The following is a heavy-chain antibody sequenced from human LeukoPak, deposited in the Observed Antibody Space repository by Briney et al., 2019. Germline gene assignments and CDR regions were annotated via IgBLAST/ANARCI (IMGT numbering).Heavy chain of an antibody. CDR3: AKWVVTPGGDYYYYGMDV. CDR2: ISGSGGST. J-gene: IGHJ6*02. CDR1: GFTFSSYA. D-gene: IGHD4-23*01. V-gene: IGHV3-23*01. Sequence: PGGSLRLSCAASGFTFSSYAMSWVRQAPGKGLAWVSAISGSGGSTYYADSVKGRFTISRDNSKNTLYLQMNSLRAEDTAVYYCAKWVVTPGGDYYYYGMDVWGQGTTVTVSS.